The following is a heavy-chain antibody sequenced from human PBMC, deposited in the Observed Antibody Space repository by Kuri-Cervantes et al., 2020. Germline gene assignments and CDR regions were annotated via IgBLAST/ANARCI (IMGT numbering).Heavy chain of an antibody. J-gene: IGHJ5*02. Sequence: GSLRLSCAASGFTFSSYSMNWVRQAPGKGLEWIGEIYYSGSTYYNPSLKSRVTISVDTSKNQFSLKLSSVTAADTAVYYCARRGGPYYDFWSGYYGDNWFDPWGQGTLVTVSS. V-gene: IGHV4-34*01. CDR2: IYYSGST. CDR1: GFTFSSYS. D-gene: IGHD3-3*01. CDR3: ARRGGPYYDFWSGYYGDNWFDP.